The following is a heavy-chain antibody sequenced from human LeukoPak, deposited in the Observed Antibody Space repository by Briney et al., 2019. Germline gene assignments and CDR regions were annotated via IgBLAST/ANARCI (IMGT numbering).Heavy chain of an antibody. J-gene: IGHJ3*01. CDR2: INAGYGNT. CDR1: GYILLHYV. Sequence: ASVKVSCKASGYILLHYVMHWVRPAPGQRLEWMGWINAGYGNTKYSQEFQGRVTITRDTSASTAYMELSSLRSEDMAVYYCARDGPYSGSYYGIGNVFDFWGQGTMVTVSS. D-gene: IGHD1-26*01. CDR3: ARDGPYSGSYYGIGNVFDF. V-gene: IGHV1-3*03.